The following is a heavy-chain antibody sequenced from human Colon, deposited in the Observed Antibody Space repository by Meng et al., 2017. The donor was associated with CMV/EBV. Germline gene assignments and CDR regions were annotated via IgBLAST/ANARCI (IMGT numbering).Heavy chain of an antibody. CDR1: GYTFTGYY. CDR2: INPDSGVT. Sequence: ASVKVSCKASGYTFTGYYMHWVRQAPGQGLEWMGWINPDSGVTHYAQKFQGRVTMTRDTSISTAYMELGRLRLDDTAVYYCARGLVAAADSYYYYYYAMDVWGQGTTVTV. J-gene: IGHJ6*02. CDR3: ARGLVAAADSYYYYYYAMDV. V-gene: IGHV1-2*02. D-gene: IGHD6-13*01.